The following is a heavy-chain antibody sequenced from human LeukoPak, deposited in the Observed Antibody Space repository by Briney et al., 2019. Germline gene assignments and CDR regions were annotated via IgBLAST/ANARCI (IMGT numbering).Heavy chain of an antibody. D-gene: IGHD2/OR15-2a*01. CDR1: GFNFKRCG. CDR3: AKDSSFEN. V-gene: IGHV3-33*06. Sequence: PGGSLRLSCAASGFNFKRCGMHWVRQAPGKGLEWVAVIWYDGRNKYYAESVKGRFTISRDNYNNMLYLQMNSLRVEDTAVYYCAKDSSFENWGQGTLVTVSS. CDR2: IWYDGRNK. J-gene: IGHJ4*02.